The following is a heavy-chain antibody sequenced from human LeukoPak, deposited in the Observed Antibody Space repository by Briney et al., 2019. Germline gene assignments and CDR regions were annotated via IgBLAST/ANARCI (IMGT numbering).Heavy chain of an antibody. J-gene: IGHJ4*02. D-gene: IGHD3-22*01. CDR3: ARVGGGAYDSSGYYYVFFEY. V-gene: IGHV3-11*01. CDR2: SSSSGSTI. Sequence: PGGSLRLSCAASGFTFRDYYMTWIRQAPGKGLEWVSYSSSSGSTIYYADSVKGRFTISRDNAKSSLYLQMNSLRAEDTAVYYCARVGGGAYDSSGYYYVFFEYWGQGILVTVSS. CDR1: GFTFRDYY.